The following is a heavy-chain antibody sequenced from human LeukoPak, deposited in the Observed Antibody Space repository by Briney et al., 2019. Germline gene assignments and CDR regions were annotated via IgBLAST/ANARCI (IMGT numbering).Heavy chain of an antibody. CDR3: ARGHYYFDY. J-gene: IGHJ4*02. CDR1: RFTFSTYW. Sequence: PGGSLRLSCAAPRFTFSTYWMSWVRQAPGKGMEWVANIKQDGSEKYYVDSVKGRFTISRDNAKNSVYLQMNSLRGEDTAVYYCARGHYYFDYWGQGTLVAVSS. CDR2: IKQDGSEK. V-gene: IGHV3-7*04.